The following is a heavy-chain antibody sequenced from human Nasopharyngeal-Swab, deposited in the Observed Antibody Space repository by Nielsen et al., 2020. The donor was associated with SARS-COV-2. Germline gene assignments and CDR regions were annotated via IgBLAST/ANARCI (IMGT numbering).Heavy chain of an antibody. CDR1: GGSISSSSYY. CDR3: ARHQEFTIFGVVIRGAFDI. V-gene: IGHV4-39*01. Sequence: EFLTISCTVSGGSISSSSYYWGWIRQPPGKGLEWIGSIYYSGSTYYNPSLKSRVTISVDTSKNQFSLKLSSVTAADTAVYYCARHQEFTIFGVVIRGAFDIWGQGTMVTVSS. CDR2: IYYSGST. D-gene: IGHD3-3*01. J-gene: IGHJ3*02.